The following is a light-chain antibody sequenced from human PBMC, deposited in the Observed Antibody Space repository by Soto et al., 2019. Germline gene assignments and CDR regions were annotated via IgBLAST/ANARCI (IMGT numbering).Light chain of an antibody. Sequence: QSVLTQPPSVSGAPGQRVTISCTGTNSNIGAGYDVHWYQHLPGRAPRLLIYGNNNRPSGVPDRFSGSKSGTSASLAITGLQTEDEADYYCQSYDSSLSGGVFGTGTKLTVL. J-gene: IGLJ1*01. CDR1: NSNIGAGYD. CDR2: GNN. V-gene: IGLV1-40*01. CDR3: QSYDSSLSGGV.